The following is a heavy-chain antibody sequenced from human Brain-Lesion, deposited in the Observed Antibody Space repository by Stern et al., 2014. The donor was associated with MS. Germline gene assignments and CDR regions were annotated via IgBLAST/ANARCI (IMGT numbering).Heavy chain of an antibody. CDR3: ARNGGNYAFDY. V-gene: IGHV4-4*02. Sequence: QVQLQESGPGLVKPSGTLSLTCAVSGGSISSGYWWSWVRQPPGKGLEWIGEIDHSGSTNYNPSLKSRVTISVDTSKNHFSLKMNSVNAADTAVYYCARNGGNYAFDYWGQGTLVAVSS. CDR1: GGSISSGYW. J-gene: IGHJ4*02. D-gene: IGHD4-23*01. CDR2: IDHSGST.